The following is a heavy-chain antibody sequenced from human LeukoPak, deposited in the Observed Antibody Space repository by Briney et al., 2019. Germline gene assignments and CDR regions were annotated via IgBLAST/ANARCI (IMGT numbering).Heavy chain of an antibody. V-gene: IGHV3-11*06. CDR3: ARAPHYSNYGPYYYGMDV. CDR1: GFPFSDYY. D-gene: IGHD4-11*01. Sequence: GSLRLSCAASGFPFSDYYMSWIRPAPGKGLEWVSCIGSSSSYTDYADSVKGRFTISRDNAKNSLYLQMNSLRAEDTAVYYCARAPHYSNYGPYYYGMDVWGQGTTVTVSS. J-gene: IGHJ6*02. CDR2: IGSSSSYT.